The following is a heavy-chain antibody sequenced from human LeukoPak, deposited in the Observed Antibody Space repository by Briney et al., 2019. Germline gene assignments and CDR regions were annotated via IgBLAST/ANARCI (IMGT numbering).Heavy chain of an antibody. D-gene: IGHD6-19*01. V-gene: IGHV1-69*13. J-gene: IGHJ5*02. CDR1: GGTFSSYA. CDR2: IIPIFGTA. CDR3: AREAVAVAGTSWFDP. Sequence: ASVKVSCKASGGTFSSYAISWVRQAPGRGLEWMGGIIPIFGTANYAQKFQGRVTITADESTSIAYMELSSLRSEDTAVYYCAREAVAVAGTSWFDPWGQGTLVTVSS.